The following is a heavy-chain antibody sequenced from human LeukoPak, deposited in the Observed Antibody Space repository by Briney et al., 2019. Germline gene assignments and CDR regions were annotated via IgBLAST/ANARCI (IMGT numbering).Heavy chain of an antibody. CDR1: GFTFSSYG. CDR3: AKDRGFMIVGNSYFDY. CDR2: ISYDGSNK. Sequence: GGSLRLSCAASGFTFSSYGMHWVRQAPGKGLEWVAVISYDGSNKYYADSVKGRFTISRDNSKNTLYLQMNSLRAEDTAVYYCAKDRGFMIVGNSYFDYWGQGTLVTVSS. D-gene: IGHD3-22*01. V-gene: IGHV3-30*18. J-gene: IGHJ4*02.